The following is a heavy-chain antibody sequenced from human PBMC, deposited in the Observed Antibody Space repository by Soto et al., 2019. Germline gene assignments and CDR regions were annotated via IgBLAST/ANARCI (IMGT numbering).Heavy chain of an antibody. CDR2: IIPIFGTA. CDR1: GGTFSSYA. J-gene: IGHJ6*02. Sequence: QVQLVQSGAEVKKPGSSVKVSCKASGGTFSSYAISWVRQAPGQGLEWMGGIIPIFGTANYAQKFQGRVTITADESTSTAYMELSSLRSEDTAVYYCASDDTIFVVVMMADYGMDVWGQGTTVTVSS. CDR3: ASDDTIFVVVMMADYGMDV. V-gene: IGHV1-69*01. D-gene: IGHD3-3*01.